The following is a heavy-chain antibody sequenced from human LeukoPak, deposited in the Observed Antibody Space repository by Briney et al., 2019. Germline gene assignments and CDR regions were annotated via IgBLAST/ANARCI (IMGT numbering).Heavy chain of an antibody. V-gene: IGHV1-69*04. CDR3: ARGPNSGSYPVDY. CDR2: IIPILDIA. D-gene: IGHD1-26*01. CDR1: GGTFSTYA. Sequence: VASVKVSCKASGGTFSTYAISWVRQAPGQGLEWMGRIIPILDIANYAQKFQGRVTIIADKSTSTAYMELSSLRSEDTAVYYCARGPNSGSYPVDYWGQGTLVTVSS. J-gene: IGHJ4*02.